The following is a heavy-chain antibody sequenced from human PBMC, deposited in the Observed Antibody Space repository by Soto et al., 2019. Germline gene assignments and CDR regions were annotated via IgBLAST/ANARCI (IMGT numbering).Heavy chain of an antibody. J-gene: IGHJ4*02. Sequence: PSETLSLTCAVSGGSISSTNWWNWVRQPPGKGLEWIGEIDHSGSTNHNPSLKSRVTMSVDKPKNQFSLKLSSVTAADTAVYYCVRDSGNGWKDYWGQGTLVTVS. CDR3: VRDSGNGWKDY. CDR2: IDHSGST. D-gene: IGHD6-19*01. CDR1: GGSISSTNW. V-gene: IGHV4-4*02.